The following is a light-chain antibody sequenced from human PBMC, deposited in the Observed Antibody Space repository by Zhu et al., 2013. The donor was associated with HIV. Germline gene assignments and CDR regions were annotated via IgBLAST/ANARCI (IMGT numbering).Light chain of an antibody. CDR1: QRISSSY. CDR3: QQYGSSPRT. J-gene: IGKJ5*01. CDR2: GAS. V-gene: IGKV3-20*01. Sequence: EIVVTQSPGTLSLSPGERATLSCKVSQRISSSYIAWYQHRPGQAPRLLIYGASSRPPGIADRFSASGSGTDFTLTISRLEPEDFAVYYCQQYGSSPRTFGQGTRLHIK.